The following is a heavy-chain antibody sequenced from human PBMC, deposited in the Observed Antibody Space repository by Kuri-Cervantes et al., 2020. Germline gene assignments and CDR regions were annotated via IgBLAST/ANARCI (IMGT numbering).Heavy chain of an antibody. CDR1: GGSISGGDYY. CDR2: IYYSGRT. D-gene: IGHD3-10*01. V-gene: IGHV4-30-4*01. Sequence: SETLSLTCTVSGGSISGGDYYWSWIRQPPGKGLEWIGHIYYSGRTFYNSPLKSRVIISLDTSKNQFSLKLSSVTAADTAVYYSARTNLGSGSYYGGWGQGTLVTVSS. J-gene: IGHJ4*02. CDR3: ARTNLGSGSYYGG.